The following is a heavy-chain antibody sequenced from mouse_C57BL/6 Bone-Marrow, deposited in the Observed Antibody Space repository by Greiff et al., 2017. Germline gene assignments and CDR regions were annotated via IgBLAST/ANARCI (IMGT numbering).Heavy chain of an antibody. J-gene: IGHJ2*01. CDR2: IRNKANGYTT. V-gene: IGHV7-3*01. D-gene: IGHD2-1*01. Sequence: DVQLVESGGGLVQPGGSLSLSCAASGFTFTDYYMSWVRQPPGKALEWLGFIRNKANGYTTEYSASVKGRFTISRDNSQSILYLQMNALRAEDSATYYCARVPLYYYFDYWGQGTTLTVSS. CDR1: GFTFTDYY. CDR3: ARVPLYYYFDY.